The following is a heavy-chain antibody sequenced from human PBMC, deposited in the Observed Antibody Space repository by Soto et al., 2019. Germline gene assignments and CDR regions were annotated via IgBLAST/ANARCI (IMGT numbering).Heavy chain of an antibody. J-gene: IGHJ4*02. Sequence: AVKVSCKASGGTFSSYAISWVRQAPGQGLEWMGGIIPIFGTANYAQKFQGRVTITADESTSTAYMELSSLRSEDTAVYYCARDPPLYYYDSSGYSYGNYFDYCGPGTLVTVSS. CDR1: GGTFSSYA. V-gene: IGHV1-69*13. CDR3: ARDPPLYYYDSSGYSYGNYFDY. CDR2: IIPIFGTA. D-gene: IGHD3-22*01.